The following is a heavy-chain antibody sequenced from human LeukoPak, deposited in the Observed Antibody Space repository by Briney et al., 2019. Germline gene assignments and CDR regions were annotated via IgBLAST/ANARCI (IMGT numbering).Heavy chain of an antibody. D-gene: IGHD3-22*01. Sequence: GGSLRLSCAASGFTFSSYAMSWVRQAPGKGLEWVSGVSGSGGSTYYADSVKGRFTISRDNAKNSLYLQMNSLRAGDTAVYYCARDPGYYDSSGYFDYWGQGTLVTVSS. CDR3: ARDPGYYDSSGYFDY. V-gene: IGHV3-23*01. CDR1: GFTFSSYA. CDR2: VSGSGGST. J-gene: IGHJ4*02.